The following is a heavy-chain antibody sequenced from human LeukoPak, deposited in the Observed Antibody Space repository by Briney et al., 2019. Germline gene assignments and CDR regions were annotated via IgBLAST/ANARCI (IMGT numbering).Heavy chain of an antibody. J-gene: IGHJ5*02. CDR2: ISGTGGNT. D-gene: IGHD4-17*01. CDR3: AKSSGPTVTTGVWWFDP. V-gene: IGHV3-23*01. Sequence: GGSLRLSCAASGFTFSSYAMSWVRQAPGKGLESVSGISGTGGNTYYADSVKGRFTISRDNSKNTLYLQMDSLRPEDTAVYYCAKSSGPTVTTGVWWFDPWGQGTLVTVSS. CDR1: GFTFSSYA.